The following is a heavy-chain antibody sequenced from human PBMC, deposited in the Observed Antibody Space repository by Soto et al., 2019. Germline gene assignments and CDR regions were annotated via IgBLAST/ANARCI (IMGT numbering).Heavy chain of an antibody. V-gene: IGHV1-8*01. J-gene: IGHJ6*02. CDR3: ARGWDCSGGSCYSGMDV. CDR1: RYTFTSYH. Sequence: ASVKVSFKASRYTFTSYHINWVRQATGQGPEWMGWMNPNSGNTGSAQKFQGRVTMTRNTSISTDYMELSSLRSEDTAVYYCARGWDCSGGSCYSGMDVWGQGTTVTVS. CDR2: MNPNSGNT. D-gene: IGHD2-15*01.